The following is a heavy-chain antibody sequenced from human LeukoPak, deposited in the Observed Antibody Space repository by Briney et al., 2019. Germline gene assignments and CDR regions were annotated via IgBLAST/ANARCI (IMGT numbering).Heavy chain of an antibody. J-gene: IGHJ5*02. V-gene: IGHV4-4*02. CDR1: GGSISSSNW. D-gene: IGHD2-2*01. CDR3: ARGRFVPAAMRPEFGWLDP. Sequence: SETLSLTCAVSGGSISSSNWWRWGRQPPGEGLECIGLIYTSGSTNYNPSLKSRVTISVDTSQNQFSLKLSSVTAADTAVYHCARGRFVPAAMRPEFGWLDPWGQGTLVTVSS. CDR2: IYTSGST.